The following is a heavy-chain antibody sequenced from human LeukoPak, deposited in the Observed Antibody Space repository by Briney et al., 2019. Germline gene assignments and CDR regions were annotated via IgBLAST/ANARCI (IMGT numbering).Heavy chain of an antibody. CDR3: AKDGLIISTVRYFDWNQGIDY. J-gene: IGHJ4*02. Sequence: QPGRSLRLSCAASGFTFSSYGMHWVRQAPGKGLEWVAVISYDGSNKYYADSVKGRFTISRDNSKNTLYLQMNSLRAEDTAVYYCAKDGLIISTVRYFDWNQGIDYWGQGTLVTVFS. CDR1: GFTFSSYG. D-gene: IGHD3-9*01. CDR2: ISYDGSNK. V-gene: IGHV3-30*18.